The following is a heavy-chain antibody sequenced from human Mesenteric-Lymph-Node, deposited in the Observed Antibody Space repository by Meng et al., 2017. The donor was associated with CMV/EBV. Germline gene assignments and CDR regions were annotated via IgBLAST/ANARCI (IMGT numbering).Heavy chain of an antibody. D-gene: IGHD2-15*01. J-gene: IGHJ4*02. CDR3: ARDPTDMGY. V-gene: IGHV3-11*04. CDR2: ISSSGSTI. Sequence: GESLKISCAASGFTFSDYYMSWIRQAPGKGLEWVSYISSSGSTIYYADSVKGRFTISRDNAKNSLCLQMNSLRAEDTAFYYCARDPTDMGYWGQGTLVTVSS. CDR1: GFTFSDYY.